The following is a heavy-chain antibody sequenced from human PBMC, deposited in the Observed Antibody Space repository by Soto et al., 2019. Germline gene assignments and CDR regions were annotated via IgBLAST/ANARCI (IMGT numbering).Heavy chain of an antibody. Sequence: PSETLFLTCAVYGGSFSGYHWSWIRQPPGKGLEWIGEINHSGSTNYNPSLKSRVTISVDTSKNQFSLKLSSVTAADTAVYYCARKYYDILTGYYRGAYFDYWGQGTLVTVSS. CDR1: GGSFSGYH. J-gene: IGHJ4*02. D-gene: IGHD3-9*01. CDR2: INHSGST. CDR3: ARKYYDILTGYYRGAYFDY. V-gene: IGHV4-34*01.